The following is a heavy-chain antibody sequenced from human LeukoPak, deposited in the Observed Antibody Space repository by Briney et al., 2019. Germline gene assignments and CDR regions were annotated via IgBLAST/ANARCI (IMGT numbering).Heavy chain of an antibody. CDR1: GFTFSSYA. CDR2: ISGTDTGT. D-gene: IGHD2/OR15-2a*01. V-gene: IGHV3-23*01. CDR3: AKAPLESCSHVRCYYLDV. J-gene: IGHJ6*03. Sequence: PGGSLRLSCAASGFTFSSYAMSWVRQTPWKGLEWVSAISGTDTGTYYAGSVKGRFTISRDTSKNTLYLQMNSLRAEDTAIYYCAKAPLESCSHVRCYYLDVWGKGTTVTVSS.